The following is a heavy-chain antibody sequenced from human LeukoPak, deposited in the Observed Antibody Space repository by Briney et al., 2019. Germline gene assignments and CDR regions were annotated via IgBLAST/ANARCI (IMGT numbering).Heavy chain of an antibody. J-gene: IGHJ4*02. Sequence: PGGSLRLPCAGSGFTFSSYELNWVRQAPGKGLEWISYISSSGSTLYYADSVKGRFTISRDDAKNSLYLQMNSLRGDDTAVYYCAGERGGYGFYWGQGTLVTVSS. CDR1: GFTFSSYE. CDR3: AGERGGYGFY. V-gene: IGHV3-48*03. D-gene: IGHD5-12*01. CDR2: ISSSGSTL.